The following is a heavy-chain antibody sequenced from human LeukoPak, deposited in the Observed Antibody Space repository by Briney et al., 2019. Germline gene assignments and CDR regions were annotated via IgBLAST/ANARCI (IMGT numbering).Heavy chain of an antibody. V-gene: IGHV3-23*01. CDR3: AKDGTDYYDSSGYYYVDDAFDI. CDR2: ISGSGGST. D-gene: IGHD3-22*01. Sequence: GGSLRLSCAASGFTFSSYAMSWVRQAPGKGLEWVSAISGSGGSTYYADSVKGRFTISRDNSKNTLYLQMNSLRAEDTAVYYCAKDGTDYYDSSGYYYVDDAFDIWGQGTMVTVSS. J-gene: IGHJ3*02. CDR1: GFTFSSYA.